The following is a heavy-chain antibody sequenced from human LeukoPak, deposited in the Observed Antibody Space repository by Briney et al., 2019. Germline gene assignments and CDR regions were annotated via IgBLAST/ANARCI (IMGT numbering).Heavy chain of an antibody. Sequence: SETLSLTCTVSGGSISSYYWSWIRQPPGKRLEWIGYIYYSGSTKYNPSLKSRVTISVDTSKNQFSLRLSSVTAADTAVYYCARGRTFDNWGQGTLVTVSS. J-gene: IGHJ4*02. CDR1: GGSISSYY. CDR2: IYYSGST. V-gene: IGHV4-59*01. CDR3: ARGRTFDN.